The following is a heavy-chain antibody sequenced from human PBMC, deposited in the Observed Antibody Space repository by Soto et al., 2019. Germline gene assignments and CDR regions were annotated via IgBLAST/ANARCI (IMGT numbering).Heavy chain of an antibody. Sequence: RSLTCSVAGDSIGSNVWCIWFRQPPGKGLEWIGEVYHNGLTDYNPSLKGRVTMSADTSKNQFSLNVTSVTAADTAMYYCARDAAVPGETDRFDYWGQGTLVTVSS. CDR1: GDSIGSNVW. CDR2: VYHNGLT. V-gene: IGHV4-4*02. CDR3: ARDAAVPGETDRFDY. J-gene: IGHJ4*02. D-gene: IGHD6-19*01.